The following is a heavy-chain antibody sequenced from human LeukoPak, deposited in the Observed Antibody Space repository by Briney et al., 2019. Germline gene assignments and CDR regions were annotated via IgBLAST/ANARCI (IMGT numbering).Heavy chain of an antibody. Sequence: ASVKVSCKASGYTFSNFGISWVRQAPGQGLEWMGWINPNSGGTNYAQKFQGRVTMTRDTSISTAYMELSRLRFDDTAVYYCASPKYAGEYYFDYWGQGTLVTVSS. V-gene: IGHV1-2*02. J-gene: IGHJ4*02. CDR3: ASPKYAGEYYFDY. CDR1: GYTFSNFG. D-gene: IGHD2-2*01. CDR2: INPNSGGT.